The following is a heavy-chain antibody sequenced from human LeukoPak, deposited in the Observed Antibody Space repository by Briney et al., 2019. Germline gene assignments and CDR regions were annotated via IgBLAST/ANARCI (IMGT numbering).Heavy chain of an antibody. Sequence: GGSLRLSCTASGFTFSGYSMNWIRQAPGKGLEWVSSFGTRSTSIYHAGSVKGRFAISRDNAKNSLNLQMNSLRAEDTALYYCAREVSEGFDFWGQGTLVTVSS. D-gene: IGHD3-22*01. CDR3: AREVSEGFDF. J-gene: IGHJ4*02. V-gene: IGHV3-21*01. CDR2: FGTRSTSI. CDR1: GFTFSGYS.